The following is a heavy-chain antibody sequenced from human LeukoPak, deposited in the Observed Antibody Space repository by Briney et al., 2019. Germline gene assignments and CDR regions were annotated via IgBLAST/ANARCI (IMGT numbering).Heavy chain of an antibody. CDR2: IYYSGST. D-gene: IGHD5-18*01. J-gene: IGHJ3*02. CDR1: GGSISSGGYY. CDR3: ARDTQRGYSYGYAFDI. Sequence: SQTLSLTCTVSGGSISSGGYYWSWLRQHPGTGLEWIAYIYYSGSTYYNPSLKSRVTISVDTSKNQFSLKLSSVTAADTAVYYCARDTQRGYSYGYAFDIWGQGTMVTVSS. V-gene: IGHV4-31*03.